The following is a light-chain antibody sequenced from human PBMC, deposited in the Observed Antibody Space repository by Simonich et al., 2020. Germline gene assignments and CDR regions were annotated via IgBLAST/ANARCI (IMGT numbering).Light chain of an antibody. V-gene: IGLV7-46*01. CDR1: TGAVTSGHY. Sequence: QAVVTQEPSLTVSPGGTVTLTCGSSTGAVTSGHYPYWFPQKPGQAPRTLIYDTSNKHSWTPARFSGSLLGGKAALTLSGAQPEDEADYYCCSYAGSYTLVFGGGTKLTVL. J-gene: IGLJ3*02. CDR2: DTS. CDR3: CSYAGSYTLV.